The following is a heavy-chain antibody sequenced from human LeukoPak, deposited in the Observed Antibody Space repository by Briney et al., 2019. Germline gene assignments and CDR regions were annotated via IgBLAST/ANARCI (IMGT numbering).Heavy chain of an antibody. CDR1: GFTISTYG. J-gene: IGHJ4*02. CDR2: ISDNAGVT. V-gene: IGHV3-23*01. CDR3: AKNGDSSGWYPDY. Sequence: GGSLRLSCAASGFTISTYGMSWVRQAPGKGLEWVSAISDNAGVTFYADSVRGRFTISRDNSKNTLYLQMNSLRAEDTALYYCAKNGDSSGWYPDYWGQGTLVTVSS. D-gene: IGHD6-19*01.